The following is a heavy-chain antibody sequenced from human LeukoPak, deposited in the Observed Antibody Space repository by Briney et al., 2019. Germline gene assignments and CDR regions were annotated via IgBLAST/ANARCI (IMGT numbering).Heavy chain of an antibody. CDR3: ARVNCSGGSCYVFFDY. J-gene: IGHJ4*02. Sequence: PSETLSLTCAVYGGSISGYYWSWIRQPPGKGLEWIGEVNHSGSTNYNPSLKSRVTISVDTSKNQFSLKLSSVTAADTAVYYCARVNCSGGSCYVFFDYWGQGTLVTVSS. CDR1: GGSISGYY. V-gene: IGHV4-34*01. D-gene: IGHD2-15*01. CDR2: VNHSGST.